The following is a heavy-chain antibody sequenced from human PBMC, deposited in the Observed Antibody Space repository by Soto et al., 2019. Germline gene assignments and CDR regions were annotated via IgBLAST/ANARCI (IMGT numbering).Heavy chain of an antibody. V-gene: IGHV3-23*01. CDR1: GFTFSSYA. CDR3: AKSGVTSCYACQGKDLDY. Sequence: GGSLRLSCAASGFTFSSYAMSWVRQAPGKGLEWVSAISGSGGSTYYADSVKGRFTISRDNSKNTLYLQMNSLRAEDTAVYYCAKSGVTSCYACQGKDLDYWGQGTLVTVSS. D-gene: IGHD2-2*01. CDR2: ISGSGGST. J-gene: IGHJ4*02.